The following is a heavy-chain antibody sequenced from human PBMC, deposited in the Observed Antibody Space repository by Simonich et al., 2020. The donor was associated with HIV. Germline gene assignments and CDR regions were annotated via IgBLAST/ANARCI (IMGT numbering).Heavy chain of an antibody. Sequence: EGQLVQSGAEVKKPGATVKISCRVFGYTFTDYYIHWVQQVPGKGLEWIGPVDPEQDEKIYAEKFQGRLTITADTSPDIAYMELSSLRSEDTAVYYCATVGLRDGYNYYWGQGTLITVSS. CDR2: VDPEQDEK. J-gene: IGHJ4*02. CDR3: ATVGLRDGYNYY. CDR1: GYTFTDYY. D-gene: IGHD1-1*01. V-gene: IGHV1-69-2*01.